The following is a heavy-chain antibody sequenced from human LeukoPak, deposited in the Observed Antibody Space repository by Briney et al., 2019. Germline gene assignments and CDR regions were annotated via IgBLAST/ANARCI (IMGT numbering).Heavy chain of an antibody. V-gene: IGHV3-48*03. Sequence: PGGSLRLSCAASGFTFSSYAMNWVRQAPGKGLEWVSYISSSGSTIYYADSVKGRFTISRDNAKNSLYLQMNSLRAEDTAVYYCASSYDFWSGYYSFDYWGQGTLVTVSS. J-gene: IGHJ4*02. CDR1: GFTFSSYA. CDR2: ISSSGSTI. D-gene: IGHD3-3*01. CDR3: ASSYDFWSGYYSFDY.